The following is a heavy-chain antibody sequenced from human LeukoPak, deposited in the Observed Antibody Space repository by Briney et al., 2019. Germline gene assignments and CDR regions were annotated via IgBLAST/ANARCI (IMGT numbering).Heavy chain of an antibody. CDR2: ISDSGST. V-gene: IGHV4-39*01. CDR3: ARLSRVAGRLNGIDP. J-gene: IGHJ5*02. CDR1: GGSISSSSYY. D-gene: IGHD6-19*01. Sequence: SETLSLTCTVSGGSISSSSYYWGWIRQPPGKGLEWIGTISDSGSTYYNPSPKSRVIISVDTSKNQFSLKVSSVTAADTAVYYCARLSRVAGRLNGIDPWGQGILVTVSS.